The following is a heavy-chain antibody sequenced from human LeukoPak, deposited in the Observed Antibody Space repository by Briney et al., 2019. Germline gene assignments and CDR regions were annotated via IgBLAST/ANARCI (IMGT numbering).Heavy chain of an antibody. CDR1: GFTFNNYW. V-gene: IGHV3-74*01. D-gene: IGHD3-10*01. CDR2: IISDGSST. J-gene: IGHJ4*02. Sequence: GGSLRLSCAASGFTFNNYWMHWVRQAPGKGLVWVSRIISDGSSTNYADSVKGRFTISRDNAKNTLYLQMNSLRAEDTAVYYCAKVLGSGSPYFDYWGQGTLVTVSS. CDR3: AKVLGSGSPYFDY.